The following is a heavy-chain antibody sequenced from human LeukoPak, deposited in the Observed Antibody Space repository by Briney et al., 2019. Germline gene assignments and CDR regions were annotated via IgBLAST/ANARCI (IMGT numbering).Heavy chain of an antibody. V-gene: IGHV3-9*01. CDR3: ARVFDGSGKRWGDYCYGMDV. J-gene: IGHJ6*02. CDR1: GFTFDDYA. CDR2: ISWNSGSI. D-gene: IGHD3-10*01. Sequence: GRSLRLSCAASGFTFDDYAMHWVRQAPGKGLEWVSGISWNSGSIGYADSVKGRFTISRDNAKNSLYLQMNSLRAEDTAVYYCARVFDGSGKRWGDYCYGMDVWGQGTTVTVSS.